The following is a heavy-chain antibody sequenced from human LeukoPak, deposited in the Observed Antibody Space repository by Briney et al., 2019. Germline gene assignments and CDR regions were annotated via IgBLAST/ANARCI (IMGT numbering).Heavy chain of an antibody. CDR2: IYYSGST. CDR3: ARVSYSSTFDP. V-gene: IGHV4-30-4*08. J-gene: IGHJ5*02. D-gene: IGHD6-13*01. CDR1: GGSICSYY. Sequence: SETLSLTCTVSGGSICSYYWSWIRQPPGKGLEWIGYIYYSGSTYYNPPLKSRVTISVDTSKNQFSLKLSSVTAADTAVYYCARVSYSSTFDPWGQGTLVTVSS.